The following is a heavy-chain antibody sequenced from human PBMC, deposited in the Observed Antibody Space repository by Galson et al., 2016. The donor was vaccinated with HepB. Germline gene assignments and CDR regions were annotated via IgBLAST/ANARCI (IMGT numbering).Heavy chain of an antibody. Sequence: QSGAEVKTPGESLRISCTGSGYRFTTYWIAWVRQMPGKGLEWMGIIYPGDSDTRYSPSFQGQFTISADKSIDTAYLQWSSLKASDTAIYYCAREGRHPGGGLDTWGQGTLVTVSS. CDR3: AREGRHPGGGLDT. CDR2: IYPGDSDT. CDR1: GYRFTTYW. V-gene: IGHV5-51*01. J-gene: IGHJ5*02. D-gene: IGHD3-10*01.